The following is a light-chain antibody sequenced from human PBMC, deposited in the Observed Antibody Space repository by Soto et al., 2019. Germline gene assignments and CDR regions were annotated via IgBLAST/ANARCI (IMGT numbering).Light chain of an antibody. CDR2: AAS. J-gene: IGKJ1*01. V-gene: IGKV1-39*01. CDR3: QQSYSTPWT. CDR1: HNTRGY. Sequence: DIQMTQSPSSLSASVRDRVTITCRASHNTRGYLNWYQQKPGKAPKLLIYAASNLQSGIPSRFSGSGSETDFTLTISSLQHEDFETYYCQQSYSTPWTFGQATKVDIK.